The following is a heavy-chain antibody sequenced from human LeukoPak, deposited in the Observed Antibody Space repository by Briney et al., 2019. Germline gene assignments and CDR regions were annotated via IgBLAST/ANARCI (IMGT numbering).Heavy chain of an antibody. D-gene: IGHD6-13*01. CDR2: MSYDGSNK. Sequence: GGSLRLSCAASGFTFSNYNMHWVRQAPGKGLEWVAVMSYDGSNKYYVDSVKGRFTISRDNSKNTLYLQMNSLRGEDTAVYYCAKDRSSSWALDYWGQGTLVTVSS. V-gene: IGHV3-30*18. J-gene: IGHJ4*02. CDR3: AKDRSSSWALDY. CDR1: GFTFSNYN.